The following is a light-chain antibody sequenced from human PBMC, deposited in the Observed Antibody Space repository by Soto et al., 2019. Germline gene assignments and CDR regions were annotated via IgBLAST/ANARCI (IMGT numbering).Light chain of an antibody. Sequence: EIVLTQSPGTLSLSPGERATLSCRASPSVSSSYVAWYQQKPGQAPRLLIYGASSRATGSPDRFSGSGSGTDFTLTISRLEPEVLAVYYCQHYGSSRCTFGGGTKVEIK. CDR2: GAS. J-gene: IGKJ4*01. V-gene: IGKV3-20*01. CDR1: PSVSSSY. CDR3: QHYGSSRCT.